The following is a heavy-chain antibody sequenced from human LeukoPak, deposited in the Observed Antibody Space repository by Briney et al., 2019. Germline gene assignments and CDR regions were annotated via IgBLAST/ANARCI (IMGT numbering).Heavy chain of an antibody. D-gene: IGHD4-17*01. CDR1: GGSIIDHY. CDR3: ARARAGLVYGDYDY. J-gene: IGHJ4*02. CDR2: IYHSGDS. Sequence: PSETLSLTCTVSGGSIIDHYWSWLRQPPGKGLEWIGYIYHSGDSNSHPSLKSRVTLSVDTSKNQFFLHLDAVTAADTAVYYCARARAGLVYGDYDYWGLGTLVNGSS. V-gene: IGHV4-59*11.